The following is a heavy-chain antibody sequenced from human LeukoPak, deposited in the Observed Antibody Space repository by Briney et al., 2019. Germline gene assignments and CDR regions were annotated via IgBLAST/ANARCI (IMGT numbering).Heavy chain of an antibody. V-gene: IGHV4-31*03. CDR1: GGSIDNVNYY. CDR2: IYYSGRS. CDR3: ARDSSGSFLDV. J-gene: IGHJ4*02. Sequence: SQTLSLTCTISGGSIDNVNYYWSWIRQHPGKGLEWIGSIYYSGRSFYNPSLESRLIMSVDTSKNQFSLNLNSVTAADTAVYYCARDSSGSFLDVWGPGTLVTVSS. D-gene: IGHD6-19*01.